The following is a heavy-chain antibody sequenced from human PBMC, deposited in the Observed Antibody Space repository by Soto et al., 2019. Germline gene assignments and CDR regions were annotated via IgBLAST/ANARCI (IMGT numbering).Heavy chain of an antibody. Sequence: ASVKVSCKASGYTFTSYAMHWVRQAPGQRLEWMGWINAGNGNTKYSQKFQGRVTITRDTSASTAYMELSSLRSEDTAVYYCWASGSRHFEIEGYYFDYWGQGTLVTGSS. CDR3: WASGSRHFEIEGYYFDY. CDR1: GYTFTSYA. D-gene: IGHD6-13*01. CDR2: INAGNGNT. J-gene: IGHJ4*02. V-gene: IGHV1-3*01.